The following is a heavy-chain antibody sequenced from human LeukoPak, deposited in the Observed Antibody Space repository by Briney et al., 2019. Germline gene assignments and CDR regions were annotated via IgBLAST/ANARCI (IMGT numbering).Heavy chain of an antibody. V-gene: IGHV3-23*01. CDR2: ISGSGGST. CDR3: ARGGLVLRYFDWLSENWFDP. J-gene: IGHJ5*02. Sequence: PGGSLRLSCAASGFTFSSYAMSWVRQAPGKGLEWVSAISGSGGSTYYADSVKGRFTISRDNSKNTLYLQMNSLRAEDTAVYYCARGGLVLRYFDWLSENWFDPWGQGTLVTVSS. D-gene: IGHD3-9*01. CDR1: GFTFSSYA.